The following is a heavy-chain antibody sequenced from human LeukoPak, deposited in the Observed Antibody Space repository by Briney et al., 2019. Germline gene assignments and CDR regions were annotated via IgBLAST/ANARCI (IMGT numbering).Heavy chain of an antibody. CDR1: GGSISTNDYF. CDR3: ARAPLTTATSDYFDL. J-gene: IGHJ4*02. Sequence: SQTPSLTCTVSGGSISTNDYFWSWIRQSPEKGLEWIGYIHYSGITKSNPSLESRLTLSVDTSKNQLSLRLTSVTAADTAVYYCARAPLTTATSDYFDLWGLGTLVTVSS. V-gene: IGHV4-30-4*01. CDR2: IHYSGIT. D-gene: IGHD4-17*01.